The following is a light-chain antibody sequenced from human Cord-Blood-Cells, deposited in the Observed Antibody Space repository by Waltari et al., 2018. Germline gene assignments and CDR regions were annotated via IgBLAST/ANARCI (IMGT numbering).Light chain of an antibody. CDR1: NSDVGGYNY. J-gene: IGLJ1*01. CDR3: SSYTSSSTYV. V-gene: IGLV2-14*03. CDR2: DVS. Sequence: QSALTQPASVSGSPGQLITISCTGTNSDVGGYNYVSWYQQHPGKAPKLMIYDVSNRPSGVSNRFSGSKSGNTASLTISGLQAEDEADYYCSSYTSSSTYVFGTGTKVTVL.